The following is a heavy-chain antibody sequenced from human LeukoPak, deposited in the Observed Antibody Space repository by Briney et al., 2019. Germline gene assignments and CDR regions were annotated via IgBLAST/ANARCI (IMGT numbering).Heavy chain of an antibody. CDR2: ISSSSSYI. D-gene: IGHD2-15*01. J-gene: IGHJ4*02. CDR3: ARATGYCSGGSCGDYFDY. CDR1: GFTFSSYS. Sequence: GGSLRLSCAASGFTFSSYSMNWVRQAPGKGLEWVSSISSSSSYIYYADSVKGRFTISRDNAKNSLYLRMNSLRAEDTAVYCCARATGYCSGGSCGDYFDYWGQGTLVTVSS. V-gene: IGHV3-21*01.